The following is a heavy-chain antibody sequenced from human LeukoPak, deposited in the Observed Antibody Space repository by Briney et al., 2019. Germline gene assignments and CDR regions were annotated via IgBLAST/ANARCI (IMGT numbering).Heavy chain of an antibody. V-gene: IGHV3-30-3*01. CDR3: ASLQVVVAAIIDY. CDR2: ISYDGSNK. D-gene: IGHD2-15*01. Sequence: PGGSLRLSCAASGFTFSSYAMHWVRQAPGKGLEWVAVISYDGSNKYYADSVKGRFTISRDNSKNTLYLQMNSLRAEDTAVYYCASLQVVVAAIIDYWGQGTLVTVSS. CDR1: GFTFSSYA. J-gene: IGHJ4*02.